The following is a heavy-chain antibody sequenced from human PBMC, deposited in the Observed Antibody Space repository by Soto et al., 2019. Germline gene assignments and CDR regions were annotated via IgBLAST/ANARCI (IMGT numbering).Heavy chain of an antibody. D-gene: IGHD3-9*01. V-gene: IGHV4-59*01. Sequence: PSETLSLTCTVSGGSISSYYWSWIRQPPGKGLEWIGYIYYSGSTNYNPSLKSRVTISVDTSKNQFSLKLSSVTAADTAVYYCARDQNDILTGYVHWFDPWGQGTRVTVSS. CDR1: GGSISSYY. CDR2: IYYSGST. J-gene: IGHJ5*02. CDR3: ARDQNDILTGYVHWFDP.